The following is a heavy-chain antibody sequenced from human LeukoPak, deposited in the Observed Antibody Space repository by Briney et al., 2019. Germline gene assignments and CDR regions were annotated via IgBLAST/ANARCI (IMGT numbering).Heavy chain of an antibody. Sequence: SQTLSLTCAVSGGSISSGGYSWSWIRQPPGKGLEWIGYIYHSGSTYYNPSLKSRVTISVDRSKNQFSLKLSSVTAADTAVYYCARRSGPETTVTTHRSGYYYYMDVWGKGTTVTVSS. CDR1: GGSISSGGYS. CDR2: IYHSGST. V-gene: IGHV4-30-2*01. D-gene: IGHD4-17*01. CDR3: ARRSGPETTVTTHRSGYYYYMDV. J-gene: IGHJ6*03.